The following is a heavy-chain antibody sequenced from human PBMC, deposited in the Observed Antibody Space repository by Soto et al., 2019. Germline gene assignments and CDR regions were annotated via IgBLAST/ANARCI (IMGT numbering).Heavy chain of an antibody. CDR2: VYHSGGT. D-gene: IGHD6-13*01. Sequence: QVQLQESGPGLVKPSETLSLTCTVSNGSISTYYWNWIRQAPGKGLEWIGYVYHSGGTSYNPSLMSRVSISVDTSKHQFSLNLRFVTDADTAVYYCARDPTAGSWFDPWGQGILVTVAS. J-gene: IGHJ5*02. V-gene: IGHV4-59*01. CDR3: ARDPTAGSWFDP. CDR1: NGSISTYY.